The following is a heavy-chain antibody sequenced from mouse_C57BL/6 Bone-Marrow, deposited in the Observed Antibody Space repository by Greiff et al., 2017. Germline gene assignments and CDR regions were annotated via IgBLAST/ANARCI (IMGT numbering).Heavy chain of an antibody. CDR1: GYSITSGYY. D-gene: IGHD1-1*01. V-gene: IGHV3-6*01. CDR2: ISYDGSN. Sequence: EVQLQESGPGLVKPSQSLSLTCSVTGYSITSGYYWNWIRQFPGNKLEWMGYISYDGSNNYNPSLKNRISITRDTSKNQFFLKLNSVTTEDTATYYCARGRITTPMDYWGQGTSVTVSS. J-gene: IGHJ4*01. CDR3: ARGRITTPMDY.